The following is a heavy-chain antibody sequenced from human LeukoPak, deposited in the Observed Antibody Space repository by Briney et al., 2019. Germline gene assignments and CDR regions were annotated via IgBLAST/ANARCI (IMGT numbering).Heavy chain of an antibody. Sequence: SETLSLTCAVYGGSFSGYYWSWIRQPPGKGLEWIGEINHSGSTNYNPSLKSRVTISVDTSKNQFSLKLSSVTAADTAVYYCARGRNYYDSSGYYSPFDYWGQGTLVTVFS. CDR1: GGSFSGYY. J-gene: IGHJ4*02. D-gene: IGHD3-22*01. V-gene: IGHV4-34*01. CDR3: ARGRNYYDSSGYYSPFDY. CDR2: INHSGST.